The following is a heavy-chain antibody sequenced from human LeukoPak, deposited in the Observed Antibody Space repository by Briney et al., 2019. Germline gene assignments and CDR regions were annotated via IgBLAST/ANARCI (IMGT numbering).Heavy chain of an antibody. CDR1: GYTFSSHG. V-gene: IGHV3-21*01. Sequence: GGSMRLACAASGYTFSSHGLTWVRQAPGEGLEWVSTISSSRSYIYYADSGKGRFTIYKDNAKNSLYLQMDSLRAEDTAVYYCASAYYYDSSGPSGYWGQGTLVTVSS. CDR2: ISSSRSYI. D-gene: IGHD3-22*01. CDR3: ASAYYYDSSGPSGY. J-gene: IGHJ4*02.